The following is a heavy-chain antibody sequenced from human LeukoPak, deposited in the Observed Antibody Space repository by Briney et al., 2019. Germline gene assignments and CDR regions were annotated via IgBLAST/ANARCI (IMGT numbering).Heavy chain of an antibody. CDR2: IWYGGSNK. CDR3: ARDFRYDSSGYKRAAFDI. D-gene: IGHD3-22*01. CDR1: GFTFSSYG. V-gene: IGHV3-33*08. Sequence: GRSLRLSCAASGFTFSSYGMHWVRQAPGKGLEWVAVIWYGGSNKYYADSVKGRFTISRDNSKNTLYLQMNSPRAEDTAVYYCARDFRYDSSGYKRAAFDIWGQGAMVTVSS. J-gene: IGHJ3*02.